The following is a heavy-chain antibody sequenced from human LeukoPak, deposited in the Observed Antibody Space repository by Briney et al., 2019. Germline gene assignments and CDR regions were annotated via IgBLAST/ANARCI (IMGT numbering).Heavy chain of an antibody. Sequence: GGSLRLSCAASAFTFSNYAMSWVRQAPGKGLEWVSTISGSGGSTYYAESVKGRFTISRDNSKNKLYLQMNSLRAEDTAVYYCAKESTVTPGNVNWFDPWGQEPWSPSPQ. CDR3: AKESTVTPGNVNWFDP. CDR1: AFTFSNYA. J-gene: IGHJ5*02. CDR2: ISGSGGST. D-gene: IGHD4-17*01. V-gene: IGHV3-23*01.